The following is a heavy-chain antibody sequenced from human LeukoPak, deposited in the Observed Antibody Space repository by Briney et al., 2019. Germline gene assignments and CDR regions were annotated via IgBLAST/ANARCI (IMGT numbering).Heavy chain of an antibody. J-gene: IGHJ4*02. D-gene: IGHD1-26*01. CDR3: ARDRRPPSRSFGDY. Sequence: ASVKVSCKASGGTFSSYAISWVRQAPGQGLEWMGWISAYNGNTNYAQKLQGRVTMTTDTSTSTAYMELRSLRSDDTAVYYCARDRRPPSRSFGDYWGQGTLVTVSS. CDR1: GGTFSSYA. CDR2: ISAYNGNT. V-gene: IGHV1-18*01.